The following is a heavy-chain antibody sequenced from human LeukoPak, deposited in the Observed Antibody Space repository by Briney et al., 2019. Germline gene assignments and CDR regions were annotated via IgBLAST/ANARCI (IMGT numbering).Heavy chain of an antibody. CDR3: ATTRGLDY. J-gene: IGHJ4*02. CDR2: IKQDGSEK. Sequence: GGSLRLSCVGSGFTFSSYWMTWVRQAPGKGLEWVANIKQDGSEKYYVDSVKGRFTISRDNTKNSLYLQMNSLGAEDTAVYYCATTRGLDYWGQGTLVTVSS. D-gene: IGHD1-1*01. CDR1: GFTFSSYW. V-gene: IGHV3-7*01.